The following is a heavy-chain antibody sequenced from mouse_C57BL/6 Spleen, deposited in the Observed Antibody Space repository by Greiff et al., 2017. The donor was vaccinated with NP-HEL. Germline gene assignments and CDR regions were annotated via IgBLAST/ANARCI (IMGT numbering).Heavy chain of an antibody. J-gene: IGHJ4*01. CDR1: GYTFTDYN. V-gene: IGHV1-22*01. Sequence: EVQLHQSGPELVKPGASVKMSCKASGYTFTDYNMHWVKQSHGKSLEWIGYINPNNGGTSYNQKFKGKATLTVNKSSSTAYMELRSLTSEDSAVYYCARWLLLFYAMGYWGQGTSVTVSS. CDR3: ARWLLLFYAMGY. CDR2: INPNNGGT. D-gene: IGHD2-3*01.